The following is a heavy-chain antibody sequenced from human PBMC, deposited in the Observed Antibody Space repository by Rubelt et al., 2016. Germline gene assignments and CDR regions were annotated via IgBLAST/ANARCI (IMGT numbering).Heavy chain of an antibody. CDR1: GYTFTSYA. V-gene: IGHV1-3*01. CDR3: ARGLGLGYSSSWFNWFDP. D-gene: IGHD6-13*01. CDR2: ITAGNGNT. Sequence: QVQLVQSGAEVKKPGASVKVSCKASGYTFTSYAMHWFRQAPGQRLEWMGWITAGNGNTKYSQKFQGRVPITRDTSASTAYMGLSSLRSEATAVYYCARGLGLGYSSSWFNWFDPWGQGTLVTVSS. J-gene: IGHJ5*02.